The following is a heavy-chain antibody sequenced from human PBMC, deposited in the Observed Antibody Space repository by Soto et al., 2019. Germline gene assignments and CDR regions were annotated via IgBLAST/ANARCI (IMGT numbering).Heavy chain of an antibody. D-gene: IGHD2-8*01. CDR1: GGTFSSYA. Sequence: QVQLVQSGAEVKKPGSSVKVSCKASGGTFSSYAISWVRQAPGQGLEWMGGIIPIFGTANYAQKFQGRVTITADESTSTAYMELSSLRSVDTAVYYCARGGTKGLQSLYYFDYWGQGTLVTVSS. V-gene: IGHV1-69*01. CDR3: ARGGTKGLQSLYYFDY. CDR2: IIPIFGTA. J-gene: IGHJ4*02.